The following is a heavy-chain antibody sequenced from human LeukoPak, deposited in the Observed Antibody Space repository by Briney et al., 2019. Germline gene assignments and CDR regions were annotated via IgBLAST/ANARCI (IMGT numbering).Heavy chain of an antibody. D-gene: IGHD3-22*01. Sequence: PGGSLRLSCAASGFTFSSYSMNWVRQAPGKGLEWVSAISGSGGSTYYADSVKGRFTISRDNSKNTLYLQMNGLRAEDTAVYYCAKNPGYYYDSSGYYGDYWGQGTLVTVSS. V-gene: IGHV3-23*01. CDR3: AKNPGYYYDSSGYYGDY. J-gene: IGHJ4*02. CDR1: GFTFSSYS. CDR2: ISGSGGST.